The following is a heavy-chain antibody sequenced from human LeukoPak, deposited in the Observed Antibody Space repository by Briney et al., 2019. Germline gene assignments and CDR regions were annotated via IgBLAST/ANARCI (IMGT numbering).Heavy chain of an antibody. CDR3: ARGSSYGGHLGY. Sequence: PSETLSLTCTVSGGSISSYYWTWIRQPPGKGLEWIGYIYYSGSTNYNPSLKSRVTISVDTSKNQFSLKLTSVTAADTAVYYCARGSSYGGHLGYWGQGTLVTVSS. V-gene: IGHV4-59*01. CDR1: GGSISSYY. J-gene: IGHJ4*02. D-gene: IGHD1-26*01. CDR2: IYYSGST.